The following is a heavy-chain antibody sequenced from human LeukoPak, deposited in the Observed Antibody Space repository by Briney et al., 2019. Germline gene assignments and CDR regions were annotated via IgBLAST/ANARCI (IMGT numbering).Heavy chain of an antibody. D-gene: IGHD4/OR15-4a*01. J-gene: IGHJ2*01. CDR3: AKDPRGAYWYFDL. V-gene: IGHV3-23*01. Sequence: GGSLRPSCAASGFTFSRYGMSWVRQAPGKGLEWVSAISGSGGSTYYADSVKGRFTISRDNSKNSLYLQMNSLRAEDTALYYCAKDPRGAYWYFDLWGRGTLVTVSS. CDR1: GFTFSRYG. CDR2: ISGSGGST.